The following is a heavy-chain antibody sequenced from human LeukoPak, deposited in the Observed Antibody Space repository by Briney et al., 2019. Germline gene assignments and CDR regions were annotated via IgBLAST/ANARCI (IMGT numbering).Heavy chain of an antibody. Sequence: GGSLRLSCVASEFTFSSYWMSWVRQAPGRGLEWVANIKQDGREIYYVDSVKGRFTISRDNAKKSLYLQMNSLRAEDTAVYYCARSYSRFDYWGQGTLVTVPS. V-gene: IGHV3-7*01. CDR1: EFTFSSYW. CDR3: ARSYSRFDY. J-gene: IGHJ4*02. CDR2: IKQDGREI. D-gene: IGHD6-13*01.